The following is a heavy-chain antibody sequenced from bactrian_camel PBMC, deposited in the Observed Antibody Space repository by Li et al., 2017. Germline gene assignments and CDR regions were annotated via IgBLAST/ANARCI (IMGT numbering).Heavy chain of an antibody. CDR2: SSWSGGST. CDR3: AAERGKTTGWVR. CDR1: GSTFDDYA. J-gene: IGHJ6*01. D-gene: IGHD5*01. Sequence: HVQLVESGGGLVQAGGSLILSCTASGSTFDDYAMAWFRQAPGKEREGISCSSWSGGSTYYADSVKGRFTISRDNAKKTVYLQMNSLKTEDTAVYYCAAERGKTTGWVRWGQGTQVTVSS. V-gene: IGHV3S60*01.